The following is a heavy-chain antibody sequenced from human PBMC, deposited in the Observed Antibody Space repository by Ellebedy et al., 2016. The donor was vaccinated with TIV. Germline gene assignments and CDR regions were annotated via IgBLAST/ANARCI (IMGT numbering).Heavy chain of an antibody. J-gene: IGHJ4*02. D-gene: IGHD1-26*01. CDR3: ARVRGATTCDY. CDR2: IYSGGST. Sequence: GGSLRLSCAASGFTVSSNYMSWVRQAPGKGLEWVSVIYSGGSTYYADSVKGRFTISRDNSKNTLYLQMNSLRAEDTAVYYCARVRGATTCDYWGQGTLVTVSS. CDR1: GFTVSSNY. V-gene: IGHV3-66*01.